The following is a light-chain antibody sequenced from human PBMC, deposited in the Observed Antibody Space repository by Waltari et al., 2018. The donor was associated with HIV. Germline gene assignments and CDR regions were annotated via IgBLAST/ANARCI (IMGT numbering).Light chain of an antibody. CDR2: GNN. J-gene: IGLJ2*01. CDR1: RSNIGAGFD. Sequence: QSVLTQPPSVSGAPGQRVTISCTGSRSNIGAGFDVHWYQQLPGTAPKLLIYGNNNRPSGVPDRFSGSKSGTSASLAITGLQADDESDYYCQSYDSGLTVVFGGGTKLTVL. CDR3: QSYDSGLTVV. V-gene: IGLV1-40*01.